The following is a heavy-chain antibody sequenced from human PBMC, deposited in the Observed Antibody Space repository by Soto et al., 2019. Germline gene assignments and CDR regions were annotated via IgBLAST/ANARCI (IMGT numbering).Heavy chain of an antibody. J-gene: IGHJ4*02. CDR3: ARDPGSSYFDS. Sequence: SETLSLTCTVSGGSISSYYWSWLRQPPGKGLELIGYVYYSGSTNYNPSLRSRVNISVDTSKNQLSLKMSSVTAADTAVYYCARDPGSSYFDSWGQGILVTVSS. CDR1: GGSISSYY. V-gene: IGHV4-59*01. CDR2: VYYSGST. D-gene: IGHD3-10*01.